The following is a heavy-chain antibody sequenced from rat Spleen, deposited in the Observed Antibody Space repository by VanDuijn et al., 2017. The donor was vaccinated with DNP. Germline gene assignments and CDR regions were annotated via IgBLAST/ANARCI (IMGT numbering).Heavy chain of an antibody. Sequence: EVQLVESGGGLVQPKGSLKLSCAASGFDFNIYAMSWVRQAPKKGLEWVAYISYEGSGSYFGDSVKGRFTISRDNAKNTLYLQMNSLRSEDTATYYCVSFNWPVPWGQGTSVIVSS. V-gene: IGHV5-22*01. CDR3: VSFNWPVP. J-gene: IGHJ4*01. CDR2: ISYEGSGS. D-gene: IGHD3-6*01. CDR1: GFDFNIYA.